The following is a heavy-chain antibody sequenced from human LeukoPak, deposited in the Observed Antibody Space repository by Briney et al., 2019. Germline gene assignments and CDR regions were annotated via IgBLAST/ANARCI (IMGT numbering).Heavy chain of an antibody. CDR2: INHSGST. V-gene: IGHV4-34*01. D-gene: IGHD2-15*01. CDR1: GGSFSGNY. J-gene: IGHJ4*02. Sequence: SETLSLTCAVYGGSFSGNYWSWIRQPPGKGLEWIGEINHSGSTNYNPSLKSRVTISVDTSKKQFSLKLSSVTAADTAVYYCARPYCSAGNCYSNFDSWGQGTLVTVSS. CDR3: ARPYCSAGNCYSNFDS.